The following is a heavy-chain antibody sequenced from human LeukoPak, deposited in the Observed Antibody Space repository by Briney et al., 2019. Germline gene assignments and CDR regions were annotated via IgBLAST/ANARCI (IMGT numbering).Heavy chain of an antibody. CDR3: GRDYEERTTDY. CDR1: GFTFSTY. CDR2: ISSSSSII. V-gene: IGHV3-48*04. Sequence: PGGSLRLSCAASGFTFSTYMNWVRQAPGEGLEGVSYISSSSSIINYAESVRGRFTISRDNAKNLLYLQMNSLRAEDTAVYYCGRDYEERTTDYWGQGTLVTVSS. J-gene: IGHJ4*02. D-gene: IGHD3-16*01.